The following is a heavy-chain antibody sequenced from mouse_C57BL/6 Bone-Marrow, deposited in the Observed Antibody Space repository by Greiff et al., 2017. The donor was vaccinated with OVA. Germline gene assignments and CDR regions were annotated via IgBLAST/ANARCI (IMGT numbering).Heavy chain of an antibody. CDR1: GFTFSSYA. Sequence: EVNVVESGGGLVKPGGSLKLSCAASGFTFSSYAMSWVRQTPEKRLEWVATISDGGSYTYYPDNVKGRFTISRDNAKNNLYLQMSHLKSEDTAMYYCARDQGGSYYSNFGEFAYWGQGTLVTVSA. V-gene: IGHV5-4*01. CDR2: ISDGGSYT. J-gene: IGHJ3*01. CDR3: ARDQGGSYYSNFGEFAY. D-gene: IGHD2-5*01.